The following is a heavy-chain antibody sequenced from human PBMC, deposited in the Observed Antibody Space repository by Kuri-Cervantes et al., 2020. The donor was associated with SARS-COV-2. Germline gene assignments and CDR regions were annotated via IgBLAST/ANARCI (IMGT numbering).Heavy chain of an antibody. J-gene: IGHJ5*02. V-gene: IGHV3-9*01. CDR2: ISWNSGSI. CDR1: GFAFDDYA. CDR3: ARVVRGVSVHWFDP. Sequence: SLKISCAASGFAFDDYAMHWVRQAPGKGLEWVSGISWNSGSIGYADSVKGRFTISRDNAKNSLYLQMNSLRAEDTAVYYCARVVRGVSVHWFDPWGQGTLVTVSS. D-gene: IGHD3-10*01.